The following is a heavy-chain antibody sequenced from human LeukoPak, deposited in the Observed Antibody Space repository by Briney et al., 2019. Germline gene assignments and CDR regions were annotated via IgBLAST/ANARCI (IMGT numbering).Heavy chain of an antibody. CDR1: GGSISSYY. J-gene: IGHJ4*02. CDR3: ARAEGGWRGATVVFDYFDY. D-gene: IGHD4-23*01. Sequence: PSETLSLTCTVSGGSISSYYWSWIRQPPGKGLEWIGYIYFSGSTSYNPSLKSPVTISVDTSKNQFSLKLSSVTAADTAVYYCARAEGGWRGATVVFDYFDYWGQGTLVTVSS. V-gene: IGHV4-59*01. CDR2: IYFSGST.